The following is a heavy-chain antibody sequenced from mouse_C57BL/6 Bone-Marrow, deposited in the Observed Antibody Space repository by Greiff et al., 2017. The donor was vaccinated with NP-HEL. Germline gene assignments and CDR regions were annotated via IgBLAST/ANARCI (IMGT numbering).Heavy chain of an antibody. Sequence: EVQLVESGGGLVKPGGSLKLSCAASGFTFSDYGMHWVRQAPEKGLEWVAYISSGSSTIYYADTVKGRFTISRDNAKNTLFLQMTSLRSEDTAMYYCARNGGWLLRHYYAMDYWGQGTSVTVSS. CDR1: GFTFSDYG. J-gene: IGHJ4*01. CDR3: ARNGGWLLRHYYAMDY. CDR2: ISSGSSTI. D-gene: IGHD2-3*01. V-gene: IGHV5-17*01.